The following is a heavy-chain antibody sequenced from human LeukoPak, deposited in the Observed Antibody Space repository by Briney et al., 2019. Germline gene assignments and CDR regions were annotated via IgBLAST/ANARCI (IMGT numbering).Heavy chain of an antibody. Sequence: SETLSLTCTVSGGSISSGSYYWSWIRQPPGKGLEWIGYIYYSGSTNYNPSLKSRVTISVDTSKNQFSLKLSSVTAADTAVYYCARVRHEMTTVTIFDYWGQGTLVTVSS. CDR3: ARVRHEMTTVTIFDY. J-gene: IGHJ4*02. V-gene: IGHV4-61*01. D-gene: IGHD4-17*01. CDR1: GGSISSGSYY. CDR2: IYYSGST.